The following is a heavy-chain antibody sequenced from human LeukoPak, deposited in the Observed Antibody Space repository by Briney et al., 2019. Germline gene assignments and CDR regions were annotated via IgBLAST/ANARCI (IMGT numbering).Heavy chain of an antibody. CDR1: GFTFSSYA. V-gene: IGHV3-23*01. D-gene: IGHD5-18*01. J-gene: IGHJ4*02. Sequence: GGSLRLSCAASGFTFSSYAMSWVRQAPGKGLEWVSAISGSGGSTYYADSVKGRFTISRDNSKNTLYLQMNSLRAEDTAVYYCAKGRRPLRGHTDTAMAVDYWGQGTLVTVSS. CDR3: AKGRRPLRGHTDTAMAVDY. CDR2: ISGSGGST.